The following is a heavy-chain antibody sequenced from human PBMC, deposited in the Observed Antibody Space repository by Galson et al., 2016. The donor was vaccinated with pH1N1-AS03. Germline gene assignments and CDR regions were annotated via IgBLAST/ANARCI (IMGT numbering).Heavy chain of an antibody. D-gene: IGHD2-2*01. CDR3: ARRGHCTGISCYDLDS. V-gene: IGHV5-51*03. J-gene: IGHJ4*02. CDR1: GDSFNTYW. Sequence: QSGAEVKKPGESLKISCKGSGDSFNTYWIGWVRQMPGKGLEWMGIIYPGDSDTRYSPSFQGHVTISADASISIAYLQWSSLKASDTAIYYCARRGHCTGISCYDLDSWGQGTMVTVSS. CDR2: IYPGDSDT.